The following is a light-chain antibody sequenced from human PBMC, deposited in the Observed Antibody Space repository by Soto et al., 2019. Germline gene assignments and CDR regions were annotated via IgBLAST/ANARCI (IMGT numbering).Light chain of an antibody. CDR1: KLGDKY. V-gene: IGLV3-1*01. J-gene: IGLJ2*01. CDR3: QAWDSPHVV. CDR2: QDS. Sequence: SYELTQPPSVSVSPGQTASITCSGDKLGDKYACWYQQKPGQSPVLVIYQDSKRPSGIPERLSGSNSGNTATLTISGTQAMDEADYYCQAWDSPHVVFGGGTKVTVL.